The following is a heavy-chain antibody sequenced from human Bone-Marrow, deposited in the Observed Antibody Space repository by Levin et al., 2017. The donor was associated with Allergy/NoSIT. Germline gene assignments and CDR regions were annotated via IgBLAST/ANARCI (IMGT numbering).Heavy chain of an antibody. CDR3: AKGHSSGWYVGYYFDY. Sequence: PGGSLRLSCAASGFTFSSYAMSWVRQAPGKGLEWVSAISGSGGSTYYADSVKGRFTISRDNSKNTLYLQMNSLRAEDMAVYYCAKGHSSGWYVGYYFDYWGQGTLVTVSS. CDR2: ISGSGGST. J-gene: IGHJ4*02. CDR1: GFTFSSYA. D-gene: IGHD6-19*01. V-gene: IGHV3-23*01.